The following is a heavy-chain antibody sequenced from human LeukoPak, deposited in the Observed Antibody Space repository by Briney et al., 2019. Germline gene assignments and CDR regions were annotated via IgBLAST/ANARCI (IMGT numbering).Heavy chain of an antibody. D-gene: IGHD3-3*01. Sequence: SVKVSCKASGGTFSSYAISRVRQAPGQGLEWKGGIIPIFCTSNYAQQFLVRVTITADESTTTAYMELSSLRSEDTAVYYCARGLNTIFGVDTLYNWFDPWGQGTLVTLSS. CDR1: GGTFSSYA. CDR2: IIPIFCTS. CDR3: ARGLNTIFGVDTLYNWFDP. J-gene: IGHJ5*02. V-gene: IGHV1-69*13.